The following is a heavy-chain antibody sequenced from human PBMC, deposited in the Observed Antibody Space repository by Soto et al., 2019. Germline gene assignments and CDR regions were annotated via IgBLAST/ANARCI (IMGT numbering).Heavy chain of an antibody. CDR2: INSDGTKT. D-gene: IGHD5-12*01. CDR3: ATVATNSYDWLDP. Sequence: GGSLRLSCAASGFTFNTYWMHWVRQAPGKGLVWVSRINSDGTKTTYADSVKGRFTISRDNAKNTVYLQMNSLRAEDTAVYYCATVATNSYDWLDPWGQGTLVTVSS. CDR1: GFTFNTYW. V-gene: IGHV3-74*01. J-gene: IGHJ5*02.